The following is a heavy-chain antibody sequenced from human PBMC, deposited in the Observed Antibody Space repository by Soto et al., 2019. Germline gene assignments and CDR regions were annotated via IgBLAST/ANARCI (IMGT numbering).Heavy chain of an antibody. Sequence: SETLSLTCTVSGGSISSYYWSWIRQPPGKGLEWIGYIYYSGSTNYSPSLKSRVTISVDTSKNQFSLKLSSVTAADTAVYYCARTTIFGHYYYYYGMDVWGQGXTVTVYS. V-gene: IGHV4-59*01. J-gene: IGHJ6*02. CDR1: GGSISSYY. CDR3: ARTTIFGHYYYYYGMDV. D-gene: IGHD3-3*01. CDR2: IYYSGST.